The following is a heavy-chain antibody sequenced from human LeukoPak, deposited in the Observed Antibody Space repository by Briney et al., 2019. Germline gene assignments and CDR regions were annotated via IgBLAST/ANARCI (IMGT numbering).Heavy chain of an antibody. Sequence: SETLSLTCAVYGGSFSGYYWSWIRQPPGKGLEWIGEINHSGSTNYNPSLKSRVTISVDTSKNRFSLKLSSVTAADTAVYYCARLRGIAARQSFGYWGQGTLVTVSS. V-gene: IGHV4-34*01. CDR2: INHSGST. CDR1: GGSFSGYY. D-gene: IGHD6-6*01. J-gene: IGHJ4*02. CDR3: ARLRGIAARQSFGY.